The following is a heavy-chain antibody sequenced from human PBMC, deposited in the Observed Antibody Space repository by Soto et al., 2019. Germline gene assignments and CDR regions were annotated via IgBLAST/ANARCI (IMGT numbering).Heavy chain of an antibody. D-gene: IGHD6-19*01. CDR3: ARDRDGWYYFDS. Sequence: QVQLVQSGAEVKKPGSSVKVSCKTSGRPFSSNAISWVRQAPGQGPEWMGGIVPPFGTTNYAQTFQGRVTITADESTSTVYMELSSLRSEDTAVYYCARDRDGWYYFDSWGQGTLVTVSS. CDR1: GRPFSSNA. J-gene: IGHJ4*02. CDR2: IVPPFGTT. V-gene: IGHV1-69*12.